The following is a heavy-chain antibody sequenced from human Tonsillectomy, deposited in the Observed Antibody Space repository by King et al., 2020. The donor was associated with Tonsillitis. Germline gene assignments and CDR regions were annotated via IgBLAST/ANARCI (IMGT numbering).Heavy chain of an antibody. V-gene: IGHV3-9*01. CDR3: ARDWGRAYDFGYMDV. J-gene: IGHJ6*03. Sequence: VQLVESGGGLVQPGRSLRLSCAASGFTFDDYAMHWVRQAPGKGLQWVSSINWNSGRIAYADSVKGRFTISRHNSKNTLYLQMNSLRAEDTAVYYCARDWGRAYDFGYMDVWGKGTTVTVSS. CDR1: GFTFDDYA. D-gene: IGHD3-3*01. CDR2: INWNSGRI.